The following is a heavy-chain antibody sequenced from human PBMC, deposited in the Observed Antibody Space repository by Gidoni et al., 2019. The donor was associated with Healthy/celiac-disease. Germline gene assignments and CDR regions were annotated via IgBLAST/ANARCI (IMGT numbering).Heavy chain of an antibody. V-gene: IGHV3-43*02. Sequence: EVQLVESGGGVVQPGGSLRLSCAASGFTCDDYAMHRVRQAPGKGLEWVSLISGDGGSTYYADSVKGRFTISRDNSKNSLYLQMNSLRTEDTALYYCAKGSDLYYYDSSGPPFYFDYWGQGTLVTVSS. D-gene: IGHD3-22*01. CDR2: ISGDGGST. CDR1: GFTCDDYA. CDR3: AKGSDLYYYDSSGPPFYFDY. J-gene: IGHJ4*02.